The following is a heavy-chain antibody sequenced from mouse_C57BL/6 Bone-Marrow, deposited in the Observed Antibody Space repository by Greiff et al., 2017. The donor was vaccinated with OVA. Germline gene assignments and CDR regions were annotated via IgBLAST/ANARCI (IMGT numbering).Heavy chain of an antibody. CDR1: GYTFTDYY. CDR2: INPNNGGT. Sequence: EVQLQQSGPELVKPGASVKISCKASGYTFTDYYINWVKQSHGKSLEWIGDINPNNGGTSYNQKFKGKATLTVDKSSSTAYMELRSLTSEDSAVYYCARSRAYYSNWNRYYYAMDYWGQGTSVTVSS. J-gene: IGHJ4*01. V-gene: IGHV1-26*01. CDR3: ARSRAYYSNWNRYYYAMDY. D-gene: IGHD2-5*01.